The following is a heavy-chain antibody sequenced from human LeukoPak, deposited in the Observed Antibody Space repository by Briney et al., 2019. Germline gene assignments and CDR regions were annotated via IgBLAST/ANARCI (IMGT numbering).Heavy chain of an antibody. CDR1: GFTFSTYA. Sequence: GGSLRLSCAASGFTFSTYAMSWVRQAPGKGLEWVSAIGAGGDSTLYADSVKGRFTISRDNSKNTLYLQMNSLRAEDTAVYYCAKGPMTRFFDYWGQGSLVTVSS. V-gene: IGHV3-23*01. J-gene: IGHJ4*02. D-gene: IGHD3-22*01. CDR3: AKGPMTRFFDY. CDR2: IGAGGDST.